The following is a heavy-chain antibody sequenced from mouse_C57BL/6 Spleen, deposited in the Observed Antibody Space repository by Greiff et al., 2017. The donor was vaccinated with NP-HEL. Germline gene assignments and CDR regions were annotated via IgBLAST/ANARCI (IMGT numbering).Heavy chain of an antibody. D-gene: IGHD2-2*01. CDR1: GFTFSSYT. V-gene: IGHV5-9*01. Sequence: EVMLVESGGGLVKPGGSLKLSCAASGFTFSSYTMSWVRQTPEKRLEWVATISGGGGNTYYPDSVKGRFTISRDNAKNTLYLQMSSLRSEDTALYYCARRGMVTPYYFDYWGQGTTLTVSS. CDR2: ISGGGGNT. J-gene: IGHJ2*01. CDR3: ARRGMVTPYYFDY.